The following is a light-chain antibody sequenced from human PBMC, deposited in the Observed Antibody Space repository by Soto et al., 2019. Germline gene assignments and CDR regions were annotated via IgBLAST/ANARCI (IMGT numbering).Light chain of an antibody. J-gene: IGKJ1*01. CDR2: AAS. CDR1: QGISHY. V-gene: IGKV1-27*01. CDR3: QQYNSAPRT. Sequence: IQMTQSPSSLSASVGDRVTITCRASQGISHYLAWYQQKPGKVPKLLIYAASTLQSGVPPRFSGSGSGTDFTLPISRLQPEDVAAYYCQQYNSAPRTFGQGTKVDIK.